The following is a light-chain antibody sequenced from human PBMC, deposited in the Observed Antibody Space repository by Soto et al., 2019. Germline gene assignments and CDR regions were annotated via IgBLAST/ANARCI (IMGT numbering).Light chain of an antibody. J-gene: IGKJ3*01. Sequence: IQMTPSPSSLSASVGDRVTITCRASQTIIRYLNWYQQKPGRAPNLLIYAASSLQSGVPSRFSGSGSGTEFTLTISSLQPEDFATYYCQQSYSTLFTFGPGTKVEIK. CDR3: QQSYSTLFT. V-gene: IGKV1-39*01. CDR2: AAS. CDR1: QTIIRY.